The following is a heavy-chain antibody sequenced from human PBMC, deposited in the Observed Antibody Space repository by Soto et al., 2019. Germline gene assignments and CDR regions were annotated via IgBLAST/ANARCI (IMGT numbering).Heavy chain of an antibody. J-gene: IGHJ6*02. CDR2: IYYSGST. CDR1: GDSITRGAYY. D-gene: IGHD2-15*01. CDR3: ARGRSHGGRNYYYYGMDV. Sequence: SETLSLTCTVSGDSITRGAYYWSWIRQPPGKGLEWIGYIYYSGSTYYNPSLKSRVTISVDTSKNQFSLKLSSVTAADTAVYYCARGRSHGGRNYYYYGMDVWGQGTTVTVSS. V-gene: IGHV4-30-4*01.